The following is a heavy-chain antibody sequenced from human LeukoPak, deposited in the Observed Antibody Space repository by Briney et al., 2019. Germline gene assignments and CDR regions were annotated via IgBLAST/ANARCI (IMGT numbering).Heavy chain of an antibody. CDR2: ISDIGSI. CDR3: ARHERGSGLGGVDY. CDR1: GGSISSYY. J-gene: IGHJ4*02. V-gene: IGHV4-59*08. Sequence: SETLSLTCTVSGGSISSYYWSWIRQPPGKGLEWIAYISDIGSINHDPSLKSRVTISLDTSNNHFSLTLNSVTAADTAVYYCARHERGSGLGGVDYWGQGTLVSVSS. D-gene: IGHD6-19*01.